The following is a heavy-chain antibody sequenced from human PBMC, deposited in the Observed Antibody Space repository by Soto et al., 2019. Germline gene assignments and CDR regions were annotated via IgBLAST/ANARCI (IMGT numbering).Heavy chain of an antibody. CDR2: IYYSGST. V-gene: IGHV4-31*03. CDR1: GGSISSGGSY. CDR3: ARDPAATADVYYYGMDV. Sequence: QVQLQESGPGLVKPSQTLSLTCTVSGGSISSGGSYWSWIRQHPGKGLEWIGYIYYSGSTYYNPSLKSRVTISVDTSKNQFSLKLSSVTAADTAVYYCARDPAATADVYYYGMDVWGQGTTVTVSS. D-gene: IGHD6-25*01. J-gene: IGHJ6*02.